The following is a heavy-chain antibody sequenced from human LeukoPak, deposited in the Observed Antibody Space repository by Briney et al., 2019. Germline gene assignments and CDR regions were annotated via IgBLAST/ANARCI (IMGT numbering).Heavy chain of an antibody. V-gene: IGHV3-33*01. D-gene: IGHD3-16*01. CDR3: ARGGTTGNWFDP. CDR2: IWHDGSDH. CDR1: GFSFNSYA. J-gene: IGHJ5*02. Sequence: PAGSLRLSCVASGFSFNSYAMHWVRQTPGKGLEWVATIWHDGSDHRYVDSVRGRFTISRDNSKDTVYLQMSDVRVEDTAIYYCARGGTTGNWFDPWGQGILVTVSS.